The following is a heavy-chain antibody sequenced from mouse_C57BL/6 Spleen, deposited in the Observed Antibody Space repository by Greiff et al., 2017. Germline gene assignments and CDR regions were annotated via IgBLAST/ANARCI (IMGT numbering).Heavy chain of an antibody. D-gene: IGHD4-1*01. CDR1: GYAFSSSW. Sequence: QVQLQQSGPELVKPGASVKISCKASGYAFSSSWMNWVKQRPGKGLEWIGRIYPGDGDTNYNGKFKGKATLTADKSSSTAYMQLSSLTSEDSAVYFCAREESNWDGCYAMDYWGQGTSVTVSS. J-gene: IGHJ4*01. V-gene: IGHV1-82*01. CDR3: AREESNWDGCYAMDY. CDR2: IYPGDGDT.